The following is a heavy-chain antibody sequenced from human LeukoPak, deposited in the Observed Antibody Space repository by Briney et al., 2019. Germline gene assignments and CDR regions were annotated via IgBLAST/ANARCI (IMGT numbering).Heavy chain of an antibody. CDR2: IWYGGSNK. Sequence: PGRSLRLSCAASGFTFSSYGMHWVRQAPGKGLEWVAVIWYGGSNKYYADSVKGRFTISRDNSKNTLYLQMNSLRSEDTAVYYCARGSYYDFWSGHYYYYYMDVWGKGTTVTVSS. V-gene: IGHV3-33*08. J-gene: IGHJ6*03. CDR1: GFTFSSYG. CDR3: ARGSYYDFWSGHYYYYYMDV. D-gene: IGHD3-3*01.